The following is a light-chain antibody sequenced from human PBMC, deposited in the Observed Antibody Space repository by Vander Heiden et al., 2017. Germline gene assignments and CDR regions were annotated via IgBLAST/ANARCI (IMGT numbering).Light chain of an antibody. Sequence: EIVLTQSPATLSLSPGERATISCRASQSVSSYLAWYQQKPGQAPRLLIYDASNRATGIPARFSGSGSGTDCTLTMSSLEPEDFAVYYCQRRTDLGLTFRGWTKVEIK. V-gene: IGKV3-11*01. CDR2: DAS. J-gene: IGKJ4*01. CDR3: QRRTDLGLT. CDR1: QSVSSY.